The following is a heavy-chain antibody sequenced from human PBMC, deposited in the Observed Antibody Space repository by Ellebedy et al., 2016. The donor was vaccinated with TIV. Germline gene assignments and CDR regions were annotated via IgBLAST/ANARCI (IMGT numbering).Heavy chain of an antibody. D-gene: IGHD6-13*01. V-gene: IGHV1-69*13. J-gene: IGHJ4*02. CDR3: ASRERVSSSWEGEVGDY. CDR1: GGTFSSYA. Sequence: SVKVSCXASGGTFSSYAISWVRQAPGQGLEWMGGIIPIFGTANYAQKLQGRVTITADESTSTAYMELSSLRSEDTAVYYCASRERVSSSWEGEVGDYWGQGTLVTVSS. CDR2: IIPIFGTA.